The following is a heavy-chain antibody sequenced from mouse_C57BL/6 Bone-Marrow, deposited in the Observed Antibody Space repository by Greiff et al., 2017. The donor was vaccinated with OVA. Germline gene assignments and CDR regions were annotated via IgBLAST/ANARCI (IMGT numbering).Heavy chain of an antibody. CDR3: ARDGYCAMDD. J-gene: IGHJ4*01. Sequence: EVHLVESGEGLVKPGGSLKLSCAASGFTFSSYAMSWVRQTPEKRLEWVAYISSGGDYIYYADTVKGRFTISRDNARNTLYLQMSSLKAEDTAMWYSARDGYCAMDDWGQGTSVTVSS. D-gene: IGHD2-3*01. CDR2: ISSGGDYI. CDR1: GFTFSSYA. V-gene: IGHV5S21*01.